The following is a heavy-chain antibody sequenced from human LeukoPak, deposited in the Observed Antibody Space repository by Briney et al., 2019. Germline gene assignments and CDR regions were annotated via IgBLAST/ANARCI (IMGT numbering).Heavy chain of an antibody. V-gene: IGHV3-48*03. J-gene: IGHJ4*02. CDR3: ARDGEYTGNDLDY. CDR2: ISTSGSTI. Sequence: PGGSLRLSCVASGFSFSSYEMNWVRQAPGKGLEWVSFISTSGSTIYYADSVKGRFTISRDNAKNSLWLQMNSLRAEDTAVYYCARDGEYTGNDLDYWGRGTLVTVSS. CDR1: GFSFSSYE. D-gene: IGHD3-10*01.